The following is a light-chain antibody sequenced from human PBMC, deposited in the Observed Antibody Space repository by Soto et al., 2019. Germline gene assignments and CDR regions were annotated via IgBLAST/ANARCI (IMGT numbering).Light chain of an antibody. Sequence: EIVLIQVLAILSLSQGERATLSCRATHSIGAYLAWYQHKPGQAPRLLIYDASNRATGIPARFSGGGSGTDFTLTISSLEPEDFAVYFCQLRDNCPQTFGQGTKV. J-gene: IGKJ1*01. V-gene: IGKV3-11*01. CDR1: HSIGAY. CDR3: QLRDNCPQT. CDR2: DAS.